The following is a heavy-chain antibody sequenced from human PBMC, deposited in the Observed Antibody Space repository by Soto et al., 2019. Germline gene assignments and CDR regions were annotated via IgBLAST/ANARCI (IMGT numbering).Heavy chain of an antibody. CDR1: GGTFSSYA. CDR2: IIPIFGTA. V-gene: IGHV1-69*13. D-gene: IGHD2-2*01. CDR3: ARERDIVVVPAAMGYYYYGMDV. J-gene: IGHJ6*02. Sequence: ASVKVSCKASGGTFSSYAISWVRQAPGQGLEWMGGIIPIFGTANYAQKFQGRVTITADESTSTAYMGLSSLRSEDTAVYYCARERDIVVVPAAMGYYYYGMDVWGQGTTVTVSS.